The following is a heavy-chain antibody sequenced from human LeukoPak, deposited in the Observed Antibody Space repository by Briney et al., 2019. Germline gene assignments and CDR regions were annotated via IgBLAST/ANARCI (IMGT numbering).Heavy chain of an antibody. J-gene: IGHJ3*02. Sequence: SETLSLTCAVSGGSISSSNWWSWVRQPPGKRLEWIGEIYHSGSTNYNPSLKSRVTISVDKSKNQFSLKLSSVTAADTAVYYCARAGLQITGYAFDIWGQGTMVTVSS. CDR3: ARAGLQITGYAFDI. CDR1: GGSISSSNW. D-gene: IGHD3-16*01. V-gene: IGHV4-4*02. CDR2: IYHSGST.